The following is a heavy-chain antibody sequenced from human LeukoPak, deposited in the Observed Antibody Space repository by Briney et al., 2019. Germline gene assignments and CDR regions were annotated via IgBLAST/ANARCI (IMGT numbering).Heavy chain of an antibody. J-gene: IGHJ4*02. CDR1: GFTFDDYG. V-gene: IGHV3-9*01. CDR3: AKDLMWADYYGQGSYLDY. D-gene: IGHD3-10*01. CDR2: ISWDSSNI. Sequence: GGSLRLSCAASGFTFDDYGMHWVRQTPGKGLEWVSGISWDSSNIDYADSVKGRFTISRDNAKNSLYLQMNSLRAEDTALYYCAKDLMWADYYGQGSYLDYWGQGTLVTVSS.